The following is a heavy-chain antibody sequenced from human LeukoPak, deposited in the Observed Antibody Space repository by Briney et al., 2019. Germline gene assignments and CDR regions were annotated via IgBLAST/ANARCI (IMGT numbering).Heavy chain of an antibody. Sequence: GGSLRLSCAASGFTFSNYAMSWVRQAPGKGLEWVSGISGSGGSTYYADSVKGRFTISRDNSKNTLYLQMNSLRAEDTAVYHCAKDPVGMATVNWFDPWGQGTLVTVSS. CDR2: ISGSGGST. CDR3: AKDPVGMATVNWFDP. CDR1: GFTFSNYA. J-gene: IGHJ5*02. D-gene: IGHD5-24*01. V-gene: IGHV3-23*01.